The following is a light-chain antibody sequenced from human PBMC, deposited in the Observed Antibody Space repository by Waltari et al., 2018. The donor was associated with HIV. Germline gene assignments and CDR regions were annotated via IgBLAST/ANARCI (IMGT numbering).Light chain of an antibody. J-gene: IGLJ2*01. CDR3: QSYDNENPVL. V-gene: IGLV6-57*01. CDR1: SGSLASNY. Sequence: NFMLTQPHSVSESPGKTVTVSCTRSSGSLASNYVKWYQQRPGSSPTTVIYKDDQRPSGVPDRFSGSIDSSSNSASLTISGLRPEDEADYYCQSYDNENPVLFGGGTKLTVL. CDR2: KDD.